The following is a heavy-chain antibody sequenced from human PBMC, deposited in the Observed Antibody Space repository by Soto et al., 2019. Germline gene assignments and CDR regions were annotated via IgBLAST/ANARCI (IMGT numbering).Heavy chain of an antibody. V-gene: IGHV2-5*01. CDR1: GFSLSTSGVG. D-gene: IGHD6-13*01. CDR2: IYWYDEK. J-gene: IGHJ1*01. Sequence: ITLKESGPTLVKPTQTLTLTCTFSGFSLSTSGVGVGWIRQPPGKALEWLGVIYWYDEKRYRPSVKSRLTITKDTSNNQAVLIMTNMDPVDTATYFCFHRIAGSRYFQYWGQATLVTVSS. CDR3: FHRIAGSRYFQY.